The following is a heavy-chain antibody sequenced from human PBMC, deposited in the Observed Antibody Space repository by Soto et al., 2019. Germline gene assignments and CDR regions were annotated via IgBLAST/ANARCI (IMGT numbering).Heavy chain of an antibody. Sequence: PGGSLRLSCAASGFTFSTYGMHWVRQAPGKGLEWVTVISYDGGNKYYTDSVKGRFTISRDNSKSTLYLQMNSLRVEDTAVYYCARYPTGNLPDYWGQGTLVTVSS. D-gene: IGHD7-27*01. CDR3: ARYPTGNLPDY. CDR1: GFTFSTYG. J-gene: IGHJ4*02. CDR2: ISYDGGNK. V-gene: IGHV3-30-3*01.